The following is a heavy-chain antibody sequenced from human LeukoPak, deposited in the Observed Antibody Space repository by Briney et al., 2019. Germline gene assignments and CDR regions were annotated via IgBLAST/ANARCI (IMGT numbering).Heavy chain of an antibody. CDR1: GDTVSSNTAA. Sequence: SQTLSLTCAISGDTVSSNTAAYYWLKLSPSRGLEWLGRTYYRSTWLNDYAPSVRGRITVSPDTSKNQFSLQLNSVTPEDTAVYYCARDRLGMGYWGQGTPVTVSS. CDR3: ARDRLGMGY. J-gene: IGHJ4*02. D-gene: IGHD7-27*01. V-gene: IGHV6-1*01. CDR2: TYYRSTWLN.